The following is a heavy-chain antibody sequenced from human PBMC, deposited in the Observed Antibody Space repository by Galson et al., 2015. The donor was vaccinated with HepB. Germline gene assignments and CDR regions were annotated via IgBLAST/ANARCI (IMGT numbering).Heavy chain of an antibody. CDR3: ARDREQYLQPNWFDP. Sequence: SLRLSCAASGFTFSTYGMHWVRQAPGKGLEWVAVIWYDGSNKYYADSVKGRFTISRDISKNTLYLQMNSLRAEDTAVYYCARDREQYLQPNWFDPWGQGTLVSVSS. CDR1: GFTFSTYG. V-gene: IGHV3-33*01. CDR2: IWYDGSNK. D-gene: IGHD1-26*01. J-gene: IGHJ5*02.